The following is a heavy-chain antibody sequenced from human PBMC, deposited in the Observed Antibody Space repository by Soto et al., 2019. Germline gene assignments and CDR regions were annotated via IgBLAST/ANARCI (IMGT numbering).Heavy chain of an antibody. J-gene: IGHJ6*02. D-gene: IGHD3-3*01. V-gene: IGHV1-2*04. CDR2: INPNSGGT. CDR3: ARDRPYYDFWSGFGFGMDV. Sequence: AXSVKVSCKASVYTFTCYYMHWVRQAPGQGLEWMGWINPNSGGTNYAQKFQGWVTMTRDTSISTAYMELSRLRSDDTAVYYCARDRPYYDFWSGFGFGMDVWGQGTTVTVSS. CDR1: VYTFTCYY.